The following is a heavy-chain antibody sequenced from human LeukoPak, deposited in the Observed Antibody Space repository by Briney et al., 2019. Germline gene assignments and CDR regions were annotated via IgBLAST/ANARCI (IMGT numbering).Heavy chain of an antibody. D-gene: IGHD5-12*01. CDR1: GFTFRNYG. J-gene: IGHJ4*02. CDR3: AKEMKPWMHFDY. V-gene: IGHV3-30*18. CDR2: ISYDGSNK. Sequence: GGSLRLSCAASGFTFRNYGMHWVRQAPGKGLDWVAVISYDGSNKYYADSVKGRFTISRDNSKNTLYLQMNSLRAEDTAVYYCAKEMKPWMHFDYWGQGTLAIVSA.